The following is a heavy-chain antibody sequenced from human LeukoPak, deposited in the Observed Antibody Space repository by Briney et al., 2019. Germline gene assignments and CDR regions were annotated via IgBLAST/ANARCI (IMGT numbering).Heavy chain of an antibody. Sequence: PGGSLRLSCAASGFTFSSYAMSWVRQAPGKGLEWVSAISSSSSYIYYADSVKGRFTISRDNAKNSLYLQMNSLRAEDTAVYYCASRTDVLGDAFDIWGQGTMVTVSS. CDR1: GFTFSSYA. D-gene: IGHD3-3*02. V-gene: IGHV3-21*01. J-gene: IGHJ3*02. CDR3: ASRTDVLGDAFDI. CDR2: ISSSSSYI.